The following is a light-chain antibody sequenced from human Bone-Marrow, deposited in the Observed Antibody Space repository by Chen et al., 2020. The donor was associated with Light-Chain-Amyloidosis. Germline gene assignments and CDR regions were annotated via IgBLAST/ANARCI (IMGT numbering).Light chain of an antibody. CDR2: RDT. V-gene: IGLV3-25*03. CDR1: DLPTKY. CDR3: QSADSSGTYEVI. J-gene: IGLJ2*01. Sequence: SYQLTQPPSVSVSPAQTARITCSGDDLPTKYAYWYQQTPGQAPVLVIHRDTERPSGISERFSGSSSGTTATLTISGVQAEDEADYHCQSADSSGTYEVIFGGGTKLTVL.